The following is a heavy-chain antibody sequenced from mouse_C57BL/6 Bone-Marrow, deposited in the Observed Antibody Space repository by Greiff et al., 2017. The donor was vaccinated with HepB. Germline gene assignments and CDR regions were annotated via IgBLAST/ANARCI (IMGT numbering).Heavy chain of an antibody. J-gene: IGHJ2*01. CDR3: AREDTTVVADFDY. Sequence: VQLKESGPVLVKPGASVKMSCKASGYTFTDYYMNWVKQSHGKSLEWIGVINPYNGGTSYNQKFKGKATLTVDKSSSTAYMELSSLTSEDSAVYYCAREDTTVVADFDYWGQGTTLTVSS. CDR2: INPYNGGT. CDR1: GYTFTDYY. D-gene: IGHD1-1*01. V-gene: IGHV1-19*01.